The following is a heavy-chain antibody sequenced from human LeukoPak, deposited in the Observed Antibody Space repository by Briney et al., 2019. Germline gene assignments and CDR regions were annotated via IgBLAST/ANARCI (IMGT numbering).Heavy chain of an antibody. J-gene: IGHJ6*03. CDR1: GFTFSFYA. V-gene: IGHV3-23*01. CDR2: GGSGGST. CDR3: AKMRGQYYHSYYMDA. Sequence: GGSLRLSCAASGFTFSFYAMNWVRQAPGKGLEWVSYGGSGGSTYYADSVKGRFTVSRDNSKSTLYLQMNSLTAEDTAVYYCAKMRGQYYHSYYMDAWGKGTTVTVSS.